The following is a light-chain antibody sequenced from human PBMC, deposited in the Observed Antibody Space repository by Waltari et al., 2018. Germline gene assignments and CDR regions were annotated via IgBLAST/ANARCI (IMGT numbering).Light chain of an antibody. V-gene: IGKV3-20*01. CDR3: QQYGSSPYT. J-gene: IGKJ2*01. Sequence: EVVLTQSPGILSLSPGDRATLSCRASQRVSVNSLAWYQHNPGQAPRLRIYDATMRATAIPDRFSGSVSGTDFTLVITRLEPEDFGVYYCQQYGSSPYTFGQGTKLQIK. CDR1: QRVSVNS. CDR2: DAT.